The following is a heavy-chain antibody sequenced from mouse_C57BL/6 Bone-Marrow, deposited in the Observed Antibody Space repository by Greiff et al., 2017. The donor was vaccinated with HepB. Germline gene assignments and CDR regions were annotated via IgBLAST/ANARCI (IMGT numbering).Heavy chain of an antibody. CDR1: GYTFTSYW. V-gene: IGHV1-50*01. D-gene: IGHD1-1*01. CDR2: IDPSDSYT. J-gene: IGHJ4*01. Sequence: VQLQQPGAELVKPGASVKLSCKASGYTFTSYWMQWVKQRPGQGLEWIGEIDPSDSYTNYNQKFKGKATLTVDTSSSTAYMQLSSLTSEDSAVYYCARCYYGSPYYAMDYWGQGTSVTVSS. CDR3: ARCYYGSPYYAMDY.